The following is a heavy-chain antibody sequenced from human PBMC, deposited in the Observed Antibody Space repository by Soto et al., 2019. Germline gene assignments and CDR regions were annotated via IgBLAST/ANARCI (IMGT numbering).Heavy chain of an antibody. D-gene: IGHD3-22*01. CDR2: ISAYNGNT. CDR3: ASFPIYYDSSGYYHFDY. V-gene: IGHV1-18*01. CDR1: GYTFTSYG. Sequence: ASVKVSCKASGYTFTSYGISWVRQAPGQGLEWMGWISAYNGNTNYAQELQGRVTMTTDTSTSTAYMELRSLRSDDTAVYYCASFPIYYDSSGYYHFDYWGQGTLVTVSS. J-gene: IGHJ4*02.